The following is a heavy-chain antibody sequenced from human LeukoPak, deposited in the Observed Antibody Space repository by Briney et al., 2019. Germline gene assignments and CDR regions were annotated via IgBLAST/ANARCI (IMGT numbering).Heavy chain of an antibody. CDR3: ARTGHSSSRVPFWI. D-gene: IGHD6-13*01. CDR1: GYTFTSYD. J-gene: IGHJ3*02. Sequence: ASVKVSCKASGYTFTSYDINWVRQATGQGLEWMGWMNPNSGNTGYAQKLQGRVTMTTDTSTSTAYMELRSLRSDDTAVYYCARTGHSSSRVPFWIWGQGTMVTVSS. V-gene: IGHV1-8*01. CDR2: MNPNSGNT.